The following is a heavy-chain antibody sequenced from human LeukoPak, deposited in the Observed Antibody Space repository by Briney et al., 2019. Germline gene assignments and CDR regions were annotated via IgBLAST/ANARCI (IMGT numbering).Heavy chain of an antibody. CDR1: GGSFSGYY. V-gene: IGHV4-34*01. Sequence: SETLSLTCAVYGGSFSGYYWSWIRQPPGKGLEWIGEINHSGSTNYNPSLKSRVTISVDTSKNQFSLKLSSVTTADTAVYYCAREGIVGARYFDYWGQGTLVTVSS. D-gene: IGHD1-26*01. CDR2: INHSGST. CDR3: AREGIVGARYFDY. J-gene: IGHJ4*02.